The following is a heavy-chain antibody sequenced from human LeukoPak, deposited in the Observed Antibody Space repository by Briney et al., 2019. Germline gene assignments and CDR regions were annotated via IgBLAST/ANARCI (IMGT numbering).Heavy chain of an antibody. CDR3: ARRDTSGYYLSGGFDP. CDR1: GGSFSGYY. J-gene: IGHJ5*02. D-gene: IGHD3-22*01. Sequence: SETLSLTCAVYGGSFSGYYWSWIRQPPGKGLEWIGEINHSGSTNYSPSLKSRVTISVDTSKNQFSLKLTSVTAADTAVYYCARRDTSGYYLSGGFDPWGQGTLVTVSS. V-gene: IGHV4-34*01. CDR2: INHSGST.